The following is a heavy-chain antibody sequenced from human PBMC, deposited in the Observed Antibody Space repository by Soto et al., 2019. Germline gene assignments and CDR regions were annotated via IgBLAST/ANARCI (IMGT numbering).Heavy chain of an antibody. CDR3: ARDLRGFDIVVVPAAEDGMDV. CDR2: ISAYNGNT. CDR1: GYTFTSYG. D-gene: IGHD2-2*01. Sequence: ASVKVSCKASGYTFTSYGISWVRQAPGQGLEWMGWISAYNGNTNYAQKLQGRVTMTTDTSTSTAYMELRSLRSDDTAVYYCARDLRGFDIVVVPAAEDGMDVWGQGTTVTVSS. J-gene: IGHJ6*02. V-gene: IGHV1-18*01.